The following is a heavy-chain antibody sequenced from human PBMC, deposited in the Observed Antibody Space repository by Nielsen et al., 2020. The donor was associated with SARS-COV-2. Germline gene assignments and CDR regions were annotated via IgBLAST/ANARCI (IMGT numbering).Heavy chain of an antibody. J-gene: IGHJ4*02. Sequence: GGSLRLSCAASGFTFSTYWMHWVRQAPGKGLVWVSRINSDGSDTSYADAVKGRITISRDNAKNTLSLQMNSLRAEDTAVYYCARGPVVVPAAPFDYWGQGTPVTVSS. CDR1: GFTFSTYW. CDR3: ARGPVVVPAAPFDY. CDR2: INSDGSDT. V-gene: IGHV3-74*01. D-gene: IGHD2-2*01.